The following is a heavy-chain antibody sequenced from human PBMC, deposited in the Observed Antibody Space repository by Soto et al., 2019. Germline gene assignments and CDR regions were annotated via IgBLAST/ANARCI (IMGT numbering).Heavy chain of an antibody. CDR2: SYYSGST. V-gene: IGHV4-31*03. D-gene: IGHD5-12*01. J-gene: IGHJ5*02. Sequence: SETLSLTCTVSGGSISSGGYYWSWIRQHPGKGLEWIGYSYYSGSTYYNPSLKSRVTISVDTSKNQFSLKLRSLRSDDTAVYYCARLPGLRLDQKTNWFDPWGQGTLFTVSS. CDR3: ARLPGLRLDQKTNWFDP. CDR1: GGSISSGGYY.